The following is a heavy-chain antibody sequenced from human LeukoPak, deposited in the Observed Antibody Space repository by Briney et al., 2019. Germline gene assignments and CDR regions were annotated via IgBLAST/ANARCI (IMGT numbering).Heavy chain of an antibody. Sequence: ASVKVSCKASGYTFIGYYMHWVRQAPGQGLEWMGWINPNSGDTNYAQKFQGWVTMTRDTSISTAYMELSRLRSDDTAVYYCARTNAGYCSSTSCYDFDYWGQGTLVTVSS. J-gene: IGHJ4*02. CDR3: ARTNAGYCSSTSCYDFDY. CDR2: INPNSGDT. D-gene: IGHD2-2*01. V-gene: IGHV1-2*04. CDR1: GYTFIGYY.